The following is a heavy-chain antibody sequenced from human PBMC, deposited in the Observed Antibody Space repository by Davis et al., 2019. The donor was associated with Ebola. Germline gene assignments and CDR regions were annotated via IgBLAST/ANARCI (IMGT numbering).Heavy chain of an antibody. J-gene: IGHJ6*04. CDR2: ISGSGGST. V-gene: IGHV3-23*01. Sequence: GESLKISCAASGFTFSSYAMSWVRQAPGKGLEWVSAISGSGGSTYYADSVKGRFTISRDNSKNTLYLQMNSLKTEDTAVYYCTTVTDYGMDVWGKGTTVTVSS. CDR1: GFTFSSYA. CDR3: TTVTDYGMDV.